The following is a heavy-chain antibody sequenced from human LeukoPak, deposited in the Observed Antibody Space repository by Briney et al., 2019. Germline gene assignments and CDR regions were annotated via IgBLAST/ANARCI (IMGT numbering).Heavy chain of an antibody. J-gene: IGHJ4*02. CDR1: GFTFSSYG. CDR2: IWYDGSNK. Sequence: GRSLRLSCAASGFTFSSYGMQWVRQAPGKGLEWVAVIWYDGSNKYYADSVKGRFTLSRDNSKNTLYLQMNSLRAEDTAVYYCARDILVGQGYFDYWGQGTLVTVSS. V-gene: IGHV3-33*01. CDR3: ARDILVGQGYFDY.